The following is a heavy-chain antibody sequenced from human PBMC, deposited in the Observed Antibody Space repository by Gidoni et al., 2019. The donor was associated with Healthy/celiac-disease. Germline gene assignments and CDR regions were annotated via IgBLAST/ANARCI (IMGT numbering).Heavy chain of an antibody. J-gene: IGHJ3*02. V-gene: IGHV4-34*01. D-gene: IGHD5-18*01. Sequence: SLKSRVTISVDTSKNQFSLKLSYVTAADTAVYYCARGPIQLWPGAFDIWGQGTMVTVSS. CDR3: ARGPIQLWPGAFDI.